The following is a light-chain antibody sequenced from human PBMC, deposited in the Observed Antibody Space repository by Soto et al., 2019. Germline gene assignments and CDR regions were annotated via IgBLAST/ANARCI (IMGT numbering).Light chain of an antibody. J-gene: IGKJ5*01. V-gene: IGKV3-15*01. CDR1: QSVSSN. Sequence: EKVMTQSPATLSVSPGERATLSCRASQSVSSNLAWYQQKPGQAPRLLIYGASSRATGIPVRFSGSGSGTEFTLTISSLQSEDFAVYYCQQRHMWPITFGQGTRLEIK. CDR2: GAS. CDR3: QQRHMWPIT.